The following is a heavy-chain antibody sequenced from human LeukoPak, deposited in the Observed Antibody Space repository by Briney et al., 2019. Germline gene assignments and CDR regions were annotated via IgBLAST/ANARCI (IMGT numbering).Heavy chain of an antibody. CDR2: MTTSGNTI. CDR3: ARDPYDSSWGLCYFDY. Sequence: GGSLRLSCVVSGITFSGYSMIWVRQAPGKGLEWLSFMTTSGNTIFYAESVKDRFTISRDNAKKSLYLQMNSLRAEDTAVYYCARDPYDSSWGLCYFDYWGQGNLVTVSS. D-gene: IGHD3-22*01. J-gene: IGHJ4*02. V-gene: IGHV3-48*01. CDR1: GITFSGYS.